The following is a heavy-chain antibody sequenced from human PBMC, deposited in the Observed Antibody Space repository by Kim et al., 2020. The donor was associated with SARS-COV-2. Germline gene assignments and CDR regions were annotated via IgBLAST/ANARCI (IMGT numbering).Heavy chain of an antibody. V-gene: IGHV3-30*07. J-gene: IGHJ4*02. CDR3: ATEIITFGGIISEDY. Sequence: DSVKGRFTISRDNSKNTLYLQMSSLRAEDTAVYYCATEIITFGGIISEDYWGQGTLVTVSS. D-gene: IGHD3-16*01.